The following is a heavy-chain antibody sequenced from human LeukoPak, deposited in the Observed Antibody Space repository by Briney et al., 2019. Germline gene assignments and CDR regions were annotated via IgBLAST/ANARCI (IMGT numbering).Heavy chain of an antibody. D-gene: IGHD6-13*01. V-gene: IGHV3-48*03. Sequence: GGSLRLSCAASGFTFSSYEMNWVRQAPGKGLEWVSYISSSGSTIYYADSVKGRFTISRDNAKNSLYLQMNSLRAEDTAVYYCAREDASSWDYWGQGILVTVSS. J-gene: IGHJ4*02. CDR1: GFTFSSYE. CDR3: AREDASSWDY. CDR2: ISSSGSTI.